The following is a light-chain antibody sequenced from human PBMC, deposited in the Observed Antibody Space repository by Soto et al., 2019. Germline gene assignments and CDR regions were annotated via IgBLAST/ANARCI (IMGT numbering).Light chain of an antibody. J-gene: IGKJ1*01. V-gene: IGKV4-1*01. CDR2: WAS. CDR1: QSVLYSSNNKNY. CDR3: QQYYGTPPWT. Sequence: DIVMTQSPDSLAASLGERATINCKSSQSVLYSSNNKNYLAWYQQKPGQPPKLLIYWASTRESGVPDRFSGSGSGTDFTLTISSLQAEDVAVYYCQQYYGTPPWTFGQGTKVEIK.